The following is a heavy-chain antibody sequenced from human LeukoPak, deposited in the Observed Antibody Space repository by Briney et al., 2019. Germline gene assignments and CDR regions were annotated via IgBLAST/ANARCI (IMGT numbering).Heavy chain of an antibody. V-gene: IGHV4-59*01. CDR2: IYYSGST. Sequence: PSETVSLTCSVSGGSISRYYWSWIRQPRGEGLEWIGYIYYSGSTNYNPSLKSRVTISVDTSKNQFSLKLSSVSDPDTAVYYCVLDFGGNSYSYYYIDVCGKGCSVTVSS. J-gene: IGHJ6*03. CDR3: VLDFGGNSYSYYYIDV. D-gene: IGHD4-23*01. CDR1: GGSISRYY.